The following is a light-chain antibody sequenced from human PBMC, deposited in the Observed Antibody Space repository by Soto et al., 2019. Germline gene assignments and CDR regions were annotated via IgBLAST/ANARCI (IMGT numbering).Light chain of an antibody. CDR2: AAS. CDR3: QQYGSSYPVT. CDR1: QSVSSGY. Sequence: EIVLTKSPGTLSLSPGERATLSCRASQSVSSGYLAWYQHKPGQSPRLLIYAASSRATGVPDRFSGSGSGTDFTLTISRLEPEDFAVYYCQQYGSSYPVTFGGGAKVDIK. V-gene: IGKV3-20*01. J-gene: IGKJ4*01.